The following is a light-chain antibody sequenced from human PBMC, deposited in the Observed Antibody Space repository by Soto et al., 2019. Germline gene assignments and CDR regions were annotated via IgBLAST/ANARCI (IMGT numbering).Light chain of an antibody. CDR3: LQSLQFPLT. V-gene: IGKV2D-29*01. J-gene: IGKJ4*01. Sequence: EIVMTQTPLSLSVTPGQSASISCRSSQTLLHSNGKSYLYWYLQKAGQAPQLPIYEDSKRFSGVPDRFSGSGAGTDFTLKISRVEAEDVGVSYCLQSLQFPLTFGGGTKVEIK. CDR1: QTLLHSNGKSY. CDR2: EDS.